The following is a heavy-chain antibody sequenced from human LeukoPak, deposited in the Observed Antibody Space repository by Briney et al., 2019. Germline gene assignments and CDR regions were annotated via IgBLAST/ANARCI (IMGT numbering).Heavy chain of an antibody. Sequence: GGSLRLSCVASGFTFSSYEMNWVRQAPGEGLEWVSYIHNCGSSTYYADSVKGRFTISRDNGKNSLHLQMNSLRVEDTAVYYCARWTRVTSSSLWYFDLWGRGTLVTVSS. V-gene: IGHV3-48*03. J-gene: IGHJ2*01. CDR3: ARWTRVTSSSLWYFDL. CDR2: IHNCGSST. CDR1: GFTFSSYE. D-gene: IGHD6-6*01.